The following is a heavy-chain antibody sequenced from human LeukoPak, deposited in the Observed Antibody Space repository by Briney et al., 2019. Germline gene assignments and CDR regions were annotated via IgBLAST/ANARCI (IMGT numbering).Heavy chain of an antibody. CDR1: GFTFSSFA. Sequence: GGSLRLSCAASGFTFSSFAMSWVRQAPGMGLEWVSVISGSGGTTFYADPVKGRFTISRDKSKNTLYLQMNSLRAEDTAVYYCAKSGGDSCYSFSSIWGQGTLVTVSS. CDR3: AKSGGDSCYSFSSI. D-gene: IGHD2-15*01. J-gene: IGHJ4*02. CDR2: ISGSGGTT. V-gene: IGHV3-23*01.